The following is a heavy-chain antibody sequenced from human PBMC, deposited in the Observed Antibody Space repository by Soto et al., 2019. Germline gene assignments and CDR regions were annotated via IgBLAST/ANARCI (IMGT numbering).Heavy chain of an antibody. J-gene: IGHJ4*02. CDR2: VSIGGST. CDR1: GFTFSSYA. D-gene: IGHD2-15*01. Sequence: DVQLLESGGGLVQPEGSLRLSCAVSGFTFSSYAMGWVRQGPGKGLEWVAVVSIGGSTHYADSVRGRFTISRDNSKNTLSLQMNSLTAEDTDVYFCAKRRGAGGHFDYWGQGALVTVSS. V-gene: IGHV3-23*01. CDR3: AKRRGAGGHFDY.